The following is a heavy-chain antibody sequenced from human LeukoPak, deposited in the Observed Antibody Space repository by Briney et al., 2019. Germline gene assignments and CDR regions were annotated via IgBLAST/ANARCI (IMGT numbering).Heavy chain of an antibody. CDR1: GDIFSSNSAA. Sequence: PSQTLSLTCALSGDIFSSNSAAWNWIRQSRARGVEWLGRTYYRSNWYNDFAGSVKSRIPLTPDTSNNQFSLQLNSVPPEDTAVYYCARGRIAYYAMDVWGQGTTVTVSS. J-gene: IGHJ6*02. V-gene: IGHV6-1*01. CDR3: ARGRIAYYAMDV. CDR2: TYYRSNWYN. D-gene: IGHD2-21*01.